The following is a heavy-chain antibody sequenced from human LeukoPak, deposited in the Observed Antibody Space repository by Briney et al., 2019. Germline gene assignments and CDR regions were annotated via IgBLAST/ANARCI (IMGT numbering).Heavy chain of an antibody. V-gene: IGHV3-11*01. CDR3: ARGPATLAAPFDP. CDR2: ISSSGSTI. D-gene: IGHD6-19*01. CDR1: GFTFSDYY. Sequence: GGSLRLSCAASGFTFSDYYMSWIRQAPGKGLEWVSYISSSGSTIYYADSVKGRFTISRDSAKNSLYLQMNSLRAEDTAVYYCARGPATLAAPFDPWGQGTLVTVSS. J-gene: IGHJ5*02.